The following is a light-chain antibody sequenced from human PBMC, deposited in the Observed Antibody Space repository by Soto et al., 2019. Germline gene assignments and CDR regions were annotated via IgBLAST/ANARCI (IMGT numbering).Light chain of an antibody. J-gene: IGLJ1*01. CDR3: SSYTDTYTFV. Sequence: QSVLTQPPSVSGAPGQRVTISCTGSSSNIGAGYDVHWYQQLSKAPKLLIYEVSNRPLGVSNRFAGSKSDNTASLTISGLQTEDEADYYCSSYTDTYTFVFGTGTKVTVL. V-gene: IGLV1-40*01. CDR2: EVS. CDR1: SSNIGAGYD.